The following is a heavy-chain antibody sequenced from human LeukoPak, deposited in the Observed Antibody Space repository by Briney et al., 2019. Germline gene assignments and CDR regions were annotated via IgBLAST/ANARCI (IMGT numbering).Heavy chain of an antibody. CDR2: IYYSGST. CDR1: GGSISSSSYY. Sequence: SETLSLTCTVSGGSISSSSYYWGWIRQPPGKGLEWIGSIYYSGSTYYNPSLKSRVTTSVDTSKNQFSLKLSSVTAADTAVYYCARHGSIVGATDFDYWGQGTLVTVSS. V-gene: IGHV4-39*01. J-gene: IGHJ4*02. CDR3: ARHGSIVGATDFDY. D-gene: IGHD1-26*01.